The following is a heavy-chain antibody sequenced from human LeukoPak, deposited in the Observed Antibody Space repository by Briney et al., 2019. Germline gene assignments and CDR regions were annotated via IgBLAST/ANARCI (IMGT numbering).Heavy chain of an antibody. CDR1: GYIFTRYW. J-gene: IGHJ4*02. D-gene: IGHD3-3*01. CDR3: ARHTRDFVDY. CDR2: IFPGDSDT. Sequence: ESLKISCKVSGYIFTRYWIGWVRQMPGKGLEWMGIIFPGDSDTRYSPSFQGQVTISADKSISTAYLQWSSLKASDSAMYYCARHTRDFVDYWGQGTLVTVSS. V-gene: IGHV5-51*01.